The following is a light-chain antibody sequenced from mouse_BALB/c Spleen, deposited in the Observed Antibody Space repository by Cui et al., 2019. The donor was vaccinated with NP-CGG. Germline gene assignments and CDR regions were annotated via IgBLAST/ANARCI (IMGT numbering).Light chain of an antibody. Sequence: QAVVTQESALTTSPGETVTLTCRSSTGPVTTSHYANWVQEKPDHLFTGLIGGTNNRAPGVPARFSGSLIGDKAALTIAGAQTEDEAIYFCALWYSNHWVFGGGTKLTVL. J-gene: IGLJ1*01. CDR2: GTN. CDR3: ALWYSNHWV. V-gene: IGLV1*01. CDR1: TGPVTTSHY.